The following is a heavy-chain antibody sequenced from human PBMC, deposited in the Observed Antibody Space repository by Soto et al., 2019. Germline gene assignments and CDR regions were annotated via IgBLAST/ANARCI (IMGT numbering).Heavy chain of an antibody. V-gene: IGHV5-51*01. CDR2: IYPGDSDT. CDR1: GYSFTSYW. Sequence: RKISCKGSGYSFTSYWIGWVRQLPGKGLEWRGIIYPGDSDTRYSPSFQGQVTISADNSISTAYLQWSSLKASHTAMYYCARHSVLLRYPRGMDVWGQGTTVTVSS. J-gene: IGHJ6*02. D-gene: IGHD3-10*01. CDR3: ARHSVLLRYPRGMDV.